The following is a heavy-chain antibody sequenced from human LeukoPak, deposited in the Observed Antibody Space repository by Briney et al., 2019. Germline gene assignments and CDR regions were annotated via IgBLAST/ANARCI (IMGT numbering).Heavy chain of an antibody. CDR2: ISDGGNFT. CDR3: AKGSRQFSRDKAGPIDY. D-gene: IGHD6-19*01. Sequence: GGSHRLSCAGSGFTFSSNAMSWVSHAPGKGLERGSRISDGGNFTYYADSVKGRFTISRDNSKNTLFVQMSSLRAEDTAVYYCAKGSRQFSRDKAGPIDYWGQGTLVTVSS. J-gene: IGHJ4*02. V-gene: IGHV3-23*01. CDR1: GFTFSSNA.